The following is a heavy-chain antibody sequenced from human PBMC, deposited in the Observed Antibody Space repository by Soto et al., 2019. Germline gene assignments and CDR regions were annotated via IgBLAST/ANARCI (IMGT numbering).Heavy chain of an antibody. CDR1: GASITYGGYS. CDR2: INHLETT. D-gene: IGHD1-26*01. Sequence: SETLSLTCTVSGASITYGGYSWSWIRQTPGKGLEWIGYINHLETTFYNPSFESRLSLSIDRAKNQFSLNLNSMSAADRAVYFCARGGGSDSFDYWGQGSLVTVSS. CDR3: ARGGGSDSFDY. J-gene: IGHJ4*02. V-gene: IGHV4-30-2*01.